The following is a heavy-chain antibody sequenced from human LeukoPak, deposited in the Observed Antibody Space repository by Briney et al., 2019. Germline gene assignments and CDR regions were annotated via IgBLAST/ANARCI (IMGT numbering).Heavy chain of an antibody. CDR1: GGSISGSSWY. CDR2: IYYSGST. V-gene: IGHV4-61*05. D-gene: IGHD3-22*01. J-gene: IGHJ3*02. Sequence: SETLSLTCTVSGGSISGSSWYWGWIRQPPGKGLEWIGYIYYSGSTNYNPSLKSRVTISVDTSKNQFSLKLSSVTAADTAVYYCASGKYYYDSSGYYSWLNAFDIWGQGTMVTVSS. CDR3: ASGKYYYDSSGYYSWLNAFDI.